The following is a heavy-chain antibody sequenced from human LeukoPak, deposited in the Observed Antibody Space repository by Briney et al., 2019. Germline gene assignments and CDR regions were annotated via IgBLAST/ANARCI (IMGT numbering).Heavy chain of an antibody. V-gene: IGHV3-11*01. D-gene: IGHD6-13*01. Sequence: PGGSLRLSCAASGFTFSDYYMSWIRQAPGKGLEWVSDISSSGSTTYYADSVKGRFTISRDNAKNSLYLQMNSLRVEDTAVYYCARSSSEHYYGMDVWGQGTTVTVSS. J-gene: IGHJ6*02. CDR1: GFTFSDYY. CDR2: ISSSGSTT. CDR3: ARSSSEHYYGMDV.